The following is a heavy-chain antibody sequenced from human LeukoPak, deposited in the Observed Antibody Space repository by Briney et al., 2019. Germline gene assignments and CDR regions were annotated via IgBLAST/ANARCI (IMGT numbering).Heavy chain of an antibody. D-gene: IGHD3-10*01. V-gene: IGHV3-23*01. CDR2: IGGGGAST. CDR3: AKERGLYYYGSGSYFDY. Sequence: GGSLRLSCAASRFTFSSYWMSWVRQAPGKGLEWFSAIGGGGASTYYADSVKGRFTISRDNSKNALYLQMNSLRAEDTAVYYCAKERGLYYYGSGSYFDYWGQGTLVTVSS. CDR1: RFTFSSYW. J-gene: IGHJ4*02.